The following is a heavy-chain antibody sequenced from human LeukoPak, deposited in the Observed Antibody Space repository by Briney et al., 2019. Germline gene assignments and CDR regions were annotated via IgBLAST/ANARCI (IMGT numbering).Heavy chain of an antibody. J-gene: IGHJ4*02. CDR1: GFTFSSYA. D-gene: IGHD3-10*01. V-gene: IGHV3-23*01. Sequence: PGGSLRLSCAASGFTFSSYAMSWVRQAPGKGLEWVSAISGSGGSTYYADSVKGRFTISRDNSKNTLYLQMNSLRTEDTAVDYCAKAQTVLLWQRSAFDYWGQGTLVTVSS. CDR2: ISGSGGST. CDR3: AKAQTVLLWQRSAFDY.